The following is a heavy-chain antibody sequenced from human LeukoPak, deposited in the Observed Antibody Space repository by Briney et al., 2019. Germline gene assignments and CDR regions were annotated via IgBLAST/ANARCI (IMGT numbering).Heavy chain of an antibody. D-gene: IGHD6-13*01. V-gene: IGHV1-69*13. CDR3: ARLLRAAAGTGEVDY. J-gene: IGHJ4*02. CDR2: IIPIFGTA. Sequence: SVKVSCKASGGTFSSYAISWVRQAPGQGLGWMGGIIPIFGTANYAQKFQGRVTITADESTSTAYMELSSLRSEDTAVYYCARLLRAAAGTGEVDYWGQGTLVTVSS. CDR1: GGTFSSYA.